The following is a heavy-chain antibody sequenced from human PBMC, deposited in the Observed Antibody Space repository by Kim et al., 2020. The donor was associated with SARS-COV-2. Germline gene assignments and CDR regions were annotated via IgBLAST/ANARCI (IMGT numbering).Heavy chain of an antibody. CDR3: AREGGGWDSSGGGNFAN. Sequence: SETLSLTCTVSGGSISSYYWSWIRQPPGKGLEWIGYIYYSGSTNYNPSLKSRVTISVDTSKNQFSLKLSSVTAADKAVYYCAREGGGWDSSGGGNFANWG. CDR2: IYYSGST. CDR1: GGSISSYY. D-gene: IGHD6-19*01. V-gene: IGHV4-59*01. J-gene: IGHJ4*01.